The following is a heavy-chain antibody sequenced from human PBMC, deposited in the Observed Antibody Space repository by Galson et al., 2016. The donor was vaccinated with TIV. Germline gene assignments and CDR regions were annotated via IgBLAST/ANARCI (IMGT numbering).Heavy chain of an antibody. V-gene: IGHV3-23*01. CDR1: GFTFGNYW. Sequence: SLRLSCAASGFTFGNYWMSWVRQAPGKGLQWVSAISRRGFNTYYADSAKGRFTISRDNSKNTLYLQMNSVGADDTAVYYCAKEAGTDYYYGMDVWGQGTTVTVSS. D-gene: IGHD1/OR15-1a*01. CDR3: AKEAGTDYYYGMDV. CDR2: ISRRGFNT. J-gene: IGHJ6*02.